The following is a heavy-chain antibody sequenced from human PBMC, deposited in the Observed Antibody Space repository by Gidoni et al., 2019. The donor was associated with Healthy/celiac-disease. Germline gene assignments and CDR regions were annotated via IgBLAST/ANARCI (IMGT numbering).Heavy chain of an antibody. V-gene: IGHV4-39*01. CDR1: GGSIRSSSYY. CDR2: IYYSGNT. D-gene: IGHD2-15*01. J-gene: IGHJ4*02. Sequence: QLQLQESGPGLVKPSETLSLTCTVSGGSIRSSSYYWGWIRQPPGKGLEWIGTIYYSGNTYYNPSLKSRVTISVDTSKNHFSLKLSSVTAADTAVYYCARHGHCSGGSCLPLDWGQGTLVTVSS. CDR3: ARHGHCSGGSCLPLD.